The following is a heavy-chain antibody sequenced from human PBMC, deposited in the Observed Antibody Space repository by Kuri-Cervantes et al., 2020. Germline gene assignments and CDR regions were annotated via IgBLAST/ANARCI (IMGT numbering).Heavy chain of an antibody. J-gene: IGHJ4*02. CDR2: MNPNSGNT. CDR3: ARDQKRWLQFLDY. CDR1: AYTFTSYD. D-gene: IGHD5-24*01. Sequence: ASVKVSCKASAYTFTSYDINWVRQATGQGPEWMGWMNPNSGNTGYAQKFQGRVTMTRDTSICTAYMELSRLRSDDTAVYYCARDQKRWLQFLDYWGQGTRVTVSS. V-gene: IGHV1-8*02.